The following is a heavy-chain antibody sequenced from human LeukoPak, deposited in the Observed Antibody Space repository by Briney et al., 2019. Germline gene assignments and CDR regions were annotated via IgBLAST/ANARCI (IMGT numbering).Heavy chain of an antibody. CDR1: GYTFTSYY. Sequence: ASVKVSCKASGYTFTSYYMHWVRQAPGQGLEWMGIINPSGGSTSYAQKFQGRVTITRDTSMSTVYMELSSLRSEDTAVYYCAREANLGQLRGGNWFDPWGQGTLVTVSS. CDR2: INPSGGST. CDR3: AREANLGQLRGGNWFDP. V-gene: IGHV1-46*01. D-gene: IGHD3-16*01. J-gene: IGHJ5*02.